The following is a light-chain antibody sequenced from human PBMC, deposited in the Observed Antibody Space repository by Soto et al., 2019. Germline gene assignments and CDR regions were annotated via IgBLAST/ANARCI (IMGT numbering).Light chain of an antibody. CDR2: EGS. Sequence: QSALTQPASVSGSPGQSITISCTGTSSDVGSYNLVSWYQQHPGKAPKLMIYEGSKRPSGVSNRFSASKSGNTASLTISGLQAEDEADYYCCSYAGSRTLVFGGGTKVTVL. V-gene: IGLV2-23*01. CDR3: CSYAGSRTLV. J-gene: IGLJ2*01. CDR1: SSDVGSYNL.